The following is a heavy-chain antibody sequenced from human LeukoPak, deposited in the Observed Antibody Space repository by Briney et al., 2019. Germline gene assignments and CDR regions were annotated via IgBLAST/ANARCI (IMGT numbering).Heavy chain of an antibody. CDR2: FDPEDGET. CDR3: ATDRSMANYRMDV. D-gene: IGHD5-24*01. J-gene: IGHJ6*02. Sequence: ASVTDTCQVSGYTLTELSMHWVRRAPGKGLEWMGGFDPEDGETIYAQKFQGRVTMTEDTSTDTAYMELSSLRSEDTAVYYCATDRSMANYRMDVWGQGDPLTLS. CDR1: GYTLTELS. V-gene: IGHV1-24*01.